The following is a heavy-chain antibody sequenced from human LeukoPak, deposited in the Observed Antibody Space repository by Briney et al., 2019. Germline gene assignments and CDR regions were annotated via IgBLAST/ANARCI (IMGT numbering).Heavy chain of an antibody. Sequence: GGSLRLSCAASGFTFRTYAMSWVRQAPGKGLEWASSISGSGNRTFYAGSVKGRFTISRDNSKNTLYLQMNSLRGEDTAVYYCAKYADKGFDSSGQGTLVAVSS. J-gene: IGHJ4*02. CDR2: ISGSGNRT. D-gene: IGHD2-2*01. CDR1: GFTFRTYA. V-gene: IGHV3-23*01. CDR3: AKYADKGFDS.